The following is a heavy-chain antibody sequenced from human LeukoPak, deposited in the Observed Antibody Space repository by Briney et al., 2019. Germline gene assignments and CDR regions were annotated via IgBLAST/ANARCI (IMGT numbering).Heavy chain of an antibody. CDR1: GGSFSGYY. Sequence: PSETLSLTCAVYGGSFSGYYWSWIRQPPGKGLEWIGEINHSGSTNYNPSLKSRVTISVDTSKNQFSLKLSSVTAADTAVYYCARANGSGSYYNVDAFDIWGQGTMVTVSS. CDR2: INHSGST. CDR3: ARANGSGSYYNVDAFDI. J-gene: IGHJ3*02. V-gene: IGHV4-34*01. D-gene: IGHD3-10*01.